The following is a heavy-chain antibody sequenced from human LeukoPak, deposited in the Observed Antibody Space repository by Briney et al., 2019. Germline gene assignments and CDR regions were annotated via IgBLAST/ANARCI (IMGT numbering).Heavy chain of an antibody. CDR3: ARDSEVYYYYGMDV. CDR2: IKQDGSEE. V-gene: IGHV3-7*01. J-gene: IGHJ6*02. CDR1: GFTFSTYW. Sequence: PGGSLRLSCAASGFTFSTYWMSWVRQAPGKGLEWVANIKQDGSEEYYVDSVKGRFTISRDNAKNSLYLQMNGLRAEDTAVYYCARDSEVYYYYGMDVWGQGTTVTVSS.